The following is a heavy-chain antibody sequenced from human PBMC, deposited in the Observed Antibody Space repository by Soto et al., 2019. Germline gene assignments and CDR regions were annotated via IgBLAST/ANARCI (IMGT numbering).Heavy chain of an antibody. CDR3: ARGRPYGMEV. CDR2: IDSDGSST. J-gene: IGHJ6*02. V-gene: IGHV3-74*01. Sequence: EVQLVESGGGLVQPGGSLRVSCAASGFTFGSYWMNWVRQAPGKGLVWVSRIDSDGSSTTYADSVKGRFTTSRDNAKNTLYLQMSRLRVEETAVYYCARGRPYGMEVWGQGTTVTVSS. CDR1: GFTFGSYW.